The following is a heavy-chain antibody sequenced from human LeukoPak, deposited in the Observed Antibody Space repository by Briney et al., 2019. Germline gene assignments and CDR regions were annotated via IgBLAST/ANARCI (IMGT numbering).Heavy chain of an antibody. J-gene: IGHJ4*02. Sequence: GGSLRLSCAASGFTFSNYGMHWVRQAQGKGVEWVALIWYDGSKKYYRDSVKGRFTISRDTAKNTLYLQMNSLRAEDTAVYYCAKSTTTVTTRSCDYWGQGTLVTVSS. CDR3: AKSTTTVTTRSCDY. CDR2: IWYDGSKK. V-gene: IGHV3-33*06. CDR1: GFTFSNYG. D-gene: IGHD4-17*01.